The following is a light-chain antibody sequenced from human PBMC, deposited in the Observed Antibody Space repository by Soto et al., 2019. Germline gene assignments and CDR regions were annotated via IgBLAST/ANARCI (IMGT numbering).Light chain of an antibody. J-gene: IGKJ4*01. Sequence: EIVMTQSPATLSVSPGERVTLSCRASQSVSNNLAWYQQKPGQAPRLLIYGATATATGIPARFSGSGSETEFTLTISSLQSEDFAVYYCQQHNDWPLTFGGGTKVEIK. V-gene: IGKV3-15*01. CDR1: QSVSNN. CDR2: GAT. CDR3: QQHNDWPLT.